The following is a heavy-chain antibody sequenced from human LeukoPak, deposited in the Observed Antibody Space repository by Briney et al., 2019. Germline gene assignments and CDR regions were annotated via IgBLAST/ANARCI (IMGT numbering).Heavy chain of an antibody. V-gene: IGHV1-69*04. CDR3: ARVLDSSSWTHDY. CDR1: GGTFSSYA. J-gene: IGHJ4*02. Sequence: SVKVSCKASGGTFSSYAISWVRQAPGQGLEWMGRIIPILGIANYAQKFQGRVTITADKSTSTAYMELSSLRSGDTAVYYCARVLDSSSWTHDYWGQGTLVTVSS. CDR2: IIPILGIA. D-gene: IGHD6-13*01.